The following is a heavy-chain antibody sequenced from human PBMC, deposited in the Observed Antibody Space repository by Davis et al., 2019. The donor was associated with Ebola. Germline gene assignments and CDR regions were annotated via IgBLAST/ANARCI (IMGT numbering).Heavy chain of an antibody. D-gene: IGHD3-3*01. J-gene: IGHJ6*02. Sequence: PGGSLRLSCAASGFTFSDYYMSWIRQAPGKGLEWVSYISSSGSTIYYADSVKGRFTISRDNAKNSLYLQMNSLRAEDTAVYYCARAQGLYDFWSGYTSYGMDVWGQGTTVTVSS. CDR2: ISSSGSTI. CDR1: GFTFSDYY. V-gene: IGHV3-11*04. CDR3: ARAQGLYDFWSGYTSYGMDV.